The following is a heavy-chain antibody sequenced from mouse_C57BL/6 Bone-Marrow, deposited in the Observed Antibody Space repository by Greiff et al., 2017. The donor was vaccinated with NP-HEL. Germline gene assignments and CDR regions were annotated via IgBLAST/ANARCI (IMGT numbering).Heavy chain of an antibody. CDR3: ARHQRRGEYFDV. CDR1: GFTFSSYG. Sequence: EVLLVESGGDLVKPGGSLKLSCAASGFTFSSYGMSWVRQTPDKRLEWVATISSGGSYTYYPDSVKGRFTISRDNAKNTPYLQMSSLKSEDSAVYYCARHQRRGEYFDVWGKGTTVTVSS. V-gene: IGHV5-6*01. D-gene: IGHD2-12*01. CDR2: ISSGGSYT. J-gene: IGHJ1*03.